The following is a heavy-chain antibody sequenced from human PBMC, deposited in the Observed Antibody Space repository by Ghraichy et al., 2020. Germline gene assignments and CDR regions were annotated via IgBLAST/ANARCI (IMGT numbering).Heavy chain of an antibody. V-gene: IGHV3-30*18. CDR1: GFNFRSYG. CDR3: AKDYDAHCGGECSFLDF. D-gene: IGHD2-21*01. Sequence: GESLNISCAASGFNFRSYGMHWVRQAPGKGLEWVALTSYDGSYKYYADSVKGRFTISRDNSKNTLYLQMDSLRAEDTAVYYCAKDYDAHCGGECSFLDFWGQGTLVTVSS. CDR2: TSYDGSYK. J-gene: IGHJ4*02.